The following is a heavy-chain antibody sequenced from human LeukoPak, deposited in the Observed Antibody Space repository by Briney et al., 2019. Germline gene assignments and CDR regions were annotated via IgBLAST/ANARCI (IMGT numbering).Heavy chain of an antibody. CDR1: GFTFGSYW. J-gene: IGHJ5*02. CDR2: VKQDGREK. CDR3: ARDIAAAGTEGWFDP. D-gene: IGHD6-13*01. V-gene: IGHV3-7*03. Sequence: PGGSLRLSCVVSGFTFGSYWMSWARQAPGKGLELVASVKQDGREKYYVDSVKGRFTISRDNAKNLLYLQMNSLRAEDTAVYYCARDIAAAGTEGWFDPWGQGTLVTVSS.